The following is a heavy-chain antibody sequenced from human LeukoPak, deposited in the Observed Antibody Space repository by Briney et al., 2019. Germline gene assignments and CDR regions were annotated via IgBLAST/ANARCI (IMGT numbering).Heavy chain of an antibody. CDR3: AKGTYYYGSGSSIFDY. Sequence: SETLSLTCTVSGGSISSYYWSWIRQPPGKGLEWIGYIYYSGSTNYNPSLKSRVTISVDTSKNQFSLKLSSVTAADTAVYYCAKGTYYYGSGSSIFDYWGQGTLVTVSS. J-gene: IGHJ4*02. CDR2: IYYSGST. CDR1: GGSISSYY. D-gene: IGHD3-10*01. V-gene: IGHV4-59*01.